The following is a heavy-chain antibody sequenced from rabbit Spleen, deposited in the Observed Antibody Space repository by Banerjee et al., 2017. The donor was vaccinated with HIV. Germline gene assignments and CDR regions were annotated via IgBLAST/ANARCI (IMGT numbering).Heavy chain of an antibody. Sequence: QSLEESGGDLVKPGASLTLTCTASGFDFSSGYDMCWVRQAPGKGLEWIGCIDTGSGDTAYATWAKGRFTISKTSSTTVTLQMTSLTAADTATYFCASEVENGLGEINLWGPGTLVTVS. D-gene: IGHD5-1*01. V-gene: IGHV1S40*01. CDR3: ASEVENGLGEINL. CDR2: IDTGSGDT. J-gene: IGHJ4*01. CDR1: GFDFSSGYD.